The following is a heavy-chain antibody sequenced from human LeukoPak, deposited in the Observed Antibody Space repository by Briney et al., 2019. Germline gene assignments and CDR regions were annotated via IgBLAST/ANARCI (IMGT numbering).Heavy chain of an antibody. V-gene: IGHV4-31*03. Sequence: SETLSLTCTFSGGSISSGGYYWSWIRQHPGKGLEWIGYIYCSGSTYYNPSLKSRVTISVDTSKNQFSLKLSSVTAADTAVYYCPRSGRVCSSTSCYIAYWGQGTLVTVSS. J-gene: IGHJ4*02. CDR1: GGSISSGGYY. D-gene: IGHD2-2*02. CDR3: PRSGRVCSSTSCYIAY. CDR2: IYCSGST.